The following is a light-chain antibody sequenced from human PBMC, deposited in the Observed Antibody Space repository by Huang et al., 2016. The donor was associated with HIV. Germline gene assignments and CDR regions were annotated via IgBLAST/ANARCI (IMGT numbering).Light chain of an antibody. V-gene: IGKV3-20*01. Sequence: EIVLTQSPGTLSLSPGERATLSCRARTNINHNFLAWYQQKPGQAPRLLSYGASSRATGGPDRFSGSGSGTDFTLTISRLEPEDFAVYYCHQYGDSRGTFGQGTKVEIK. CDR1: TNINHNF. CDR2: GAS. J-gene: IGKJ1*01. CDR3: HQYGDSRGT.